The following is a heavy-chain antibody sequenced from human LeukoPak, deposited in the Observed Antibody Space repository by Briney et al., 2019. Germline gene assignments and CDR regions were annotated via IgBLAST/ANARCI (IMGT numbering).Heavy chain of an antibody. V-gene: IGHV3-7*03. D-gene: IGHD3-3*01. CDR1: GFTFSSYW. CDR2: IKQDGSEK. CDR3: AKGAISGVVSSYFDY. J-gene: IGHJ4*02. Sequence: PGGSLRLSCAASGFTFSSYWMSWVRQAPGKGLEWVANIKQDGSEKYYVDSVKGRFTISRDNAKNSLYLQMNSLRAEDTAVYYCAKGAISGVVSSYFDYWGQGTLVTVSS.